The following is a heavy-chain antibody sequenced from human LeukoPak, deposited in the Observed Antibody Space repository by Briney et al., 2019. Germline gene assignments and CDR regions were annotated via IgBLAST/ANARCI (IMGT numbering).Heavy chain of an antibody. D-gene: IGHD3-3*01. Sequence: ASVKVSCKASGYTFTGYYMHWLRQAPGQGLEWMGWINPKSGGTNYAQKFQGRVTVTRDTSISTAYMELSRLRSDDTAVYYCARDERTFYDVWSGYYGIDNWGQGTLVTVPS. J-gene: IGHJ4*02. CDR1: GYTFTGYY. CDR2: INPKSGGT. V-gene: IGHV1-2*02. CDR3: ARDERTFYDVWSGYYGIDN.